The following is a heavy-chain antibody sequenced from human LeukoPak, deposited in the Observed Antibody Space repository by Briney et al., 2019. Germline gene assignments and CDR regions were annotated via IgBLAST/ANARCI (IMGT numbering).Heavy chain of an antibody. CDR2: ISCSGGIT. J-gene: IGHJ4*02. CDR3: AKGGSGITMIVVVITGGAYFDY. D-gene: IGHD3-22*01. Sequence: GGSLRLSCAASGFTFSSYAMSWVRQAPGKGLEWVSAISCSGGITYYADSVKGRFTISRDNSKNTLYLQMNSLRAEDTAVYYCAKGGSGITMIVVVITGGAYFDYWGQGTLVTVSS. V-gene: IGHV3-23*01. CDR1: GFTFSSYA.